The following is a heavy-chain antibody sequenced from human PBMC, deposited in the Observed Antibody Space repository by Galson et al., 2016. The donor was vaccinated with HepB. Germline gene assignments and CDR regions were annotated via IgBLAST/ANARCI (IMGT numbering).Heavy chain of an antibody. J-gene: IGHJ4*02. CDR1: RFTFSTFG. CDR2: ISYDGSNK. V-gene: IGHV3-30*18. CDR3: PKDPAPVSLLSFAY. D-gene: IGHD3-16*02. Sequence: SLRLSCAASRFTFSTFGMHWVRQAPGTGLEWVAAISYDGSNKYYADSVKGRFTISRDNSKNTLYLQMNSLRAEDTAVYYCPKDPAPVSLLSFAYWGQGTLVTVSS.